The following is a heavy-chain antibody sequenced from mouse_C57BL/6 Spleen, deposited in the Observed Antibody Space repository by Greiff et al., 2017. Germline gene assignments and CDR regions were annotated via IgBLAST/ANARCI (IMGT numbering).Heavy chain of an antibody. J-gene: IGHJ4*01. V-gene: IGHV1-69*01. CDR2: IDPSDSYT. D-gene: IGHD1-1*01. Sequence: QVQLQQPGAELVMPGASVKLSCKASGYTFTSYWMHWVKQRPGQGLEWIGEIDPSDSYTNYNQKFKGKSTLTVDKSSSTAYMQLSSLTSEDSAVYYCARRTTVGDYAMDYWGQGTSVTVSS. CDR3: ARRTTVGDYAMDY. CDR1: GYTFTSYW.